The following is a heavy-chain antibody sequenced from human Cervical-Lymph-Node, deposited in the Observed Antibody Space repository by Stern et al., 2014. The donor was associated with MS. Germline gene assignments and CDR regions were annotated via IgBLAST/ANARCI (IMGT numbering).Heavy chain of an antibody. V-gene: IGHV3-74*02. Sequence: EVQLVESGGGLVQPGGSLRLSCAASGFTFSSYWMHWVRQAPGKGLVWVSRINSDGSSTSYADSVKGRFTISRDNAKNTLYLQMNSLRAEDTAVYYCELTAVTTGYYFDYWGQGTLVTVSS. CDR2: INSDGSST. CDR1: GFTFSSYW. D-gene: IGHD4-17*01. J-gene: IGHJ4*02. CDR3: ELTAVTTGYYFDY.